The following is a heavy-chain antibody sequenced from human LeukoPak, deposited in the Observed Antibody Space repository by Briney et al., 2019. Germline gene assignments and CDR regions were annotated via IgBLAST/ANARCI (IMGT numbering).Heavy chain of an antibody. Sequence: PSETLSLTCTVSGASISSYYWSWIRQPPGKGLEWIGFISYSGTTTYNPSLKSRVTISVDTSKNQFSLNLRSVSAADTAVYYCARRTAAWQHDYWGQGTLVTVSS. CDR2: ISYSGTT. J-gene: IGHJ4*02. CDR1: GASISSYY. V-gene: IGHV4-59*01. D-gene: IGHD2-15*01. CDR3: ARRTAAWQHDY.